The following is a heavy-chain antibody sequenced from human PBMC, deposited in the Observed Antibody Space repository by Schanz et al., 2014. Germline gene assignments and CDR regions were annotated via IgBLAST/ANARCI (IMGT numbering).Heavy chain of an antibody. CDR3: ARDGVAATTDFEY. Sequence: VQLVESGGGVVQPGRSLRLSCAASGFSFDSYNMNWVRQSPGKGLEWVAFLSFDSRHIYYADSVKGRFTISRDNAKCSLPLRMNSLRADDTAVYYCARDGVAATTDFEYWGQGALVTVSS. J-gene: IGHJ4*02. D-gene: IGHD1-1*01. V-gene: IGHV3-21*06. CDR1: GFSFDSYN. CDR2: LSFDSRHI.